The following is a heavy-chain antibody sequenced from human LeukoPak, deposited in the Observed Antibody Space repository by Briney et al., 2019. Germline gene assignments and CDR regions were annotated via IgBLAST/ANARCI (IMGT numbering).Heavy chain of an antibody. CDR2: INAYNGNT. J-gene: IGHJ4*02. CDR3: ARLEANRWELPDY. V-gene: IGHV1-18*01. Sequence: ASVKDSCMASVYTFTSYGINWVRPAPGQGGEWMGWINAYNGNTNYAQKLQGRVTMTTDTSTSTAYMELRSLRSDDTAVYYCARLEANRWELPDYWGQGSLVT. CDR1: VYTFTSYG. D-gene: IGHD1-26*01.